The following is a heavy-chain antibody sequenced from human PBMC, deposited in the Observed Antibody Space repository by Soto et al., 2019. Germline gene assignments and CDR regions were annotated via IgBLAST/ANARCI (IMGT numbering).Heavy chain of an antibody. CDR2: IYPGDSDT. D-gene: IGHD3-22*01. V-gene: IGHV5-51*01. CDR1: GYSFTSYW. CDR3: ARHVPLYSTSSMIVSGLYFDY. J-gene: IGHJ4*02. Sequence: GESLKISCKGSGYSFTSYWIGWVRQMPGKGLEWMGIIYPGDSDTRYSPSFQGQVTISADKSISTAYLQWSSLKASDTAMYYCARHVPLYSTSSMIVSGLYFDYWGQGTLVTVSS.